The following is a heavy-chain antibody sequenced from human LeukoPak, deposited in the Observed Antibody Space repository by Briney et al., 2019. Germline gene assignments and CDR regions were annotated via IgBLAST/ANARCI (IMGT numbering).Heavy chain of an antibody. V-gene: IGHV3-7*01. Sequence: PGGSLRLSCAASGFTLSSYWMSWARQAPGKGLEWVANINQDVSEINYVDSVKGRFTISRDNGKNSLYLQMNSLRAEDTAVYYCARDLRTDSSFSPFDYWGQGTLVTVSS. D-gene: IGHD3/OR15-3a*01. J-gene: IGHJ4*02. CDR1: GFTLSSYW. CDR2: INQDVSEI. CDR3: ARDLRTDSSFSPFDY.